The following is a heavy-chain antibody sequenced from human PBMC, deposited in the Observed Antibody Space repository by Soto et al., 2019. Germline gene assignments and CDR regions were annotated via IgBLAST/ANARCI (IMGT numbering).Heavy chain of an antibody. CDR1: GGSISSYY. CDR2: IYYSGST. J-gene: IGHJ6*02. V-gene: IGHV4-59*01. Sequence: SETLSLTCTVSGGSISSYYLSWIRQPPGKGLEWIGYIYYSGSTNYNPSLKSRVTISVDTSKNQFSLKLSSVTAADTAVYYCARGTIGDYYDFWREYGMDVWGQGTTVTVSS. D-gene: IGHD3-3*01. CDR3: ARGTIGDYYDFWREYGMDV.